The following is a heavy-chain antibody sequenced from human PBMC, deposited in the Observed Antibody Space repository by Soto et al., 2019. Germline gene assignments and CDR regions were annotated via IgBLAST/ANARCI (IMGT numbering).Heavy chain of an antibody. V-gene: IGHV3-23*01. J-gene: IGHJ4*02. CDR3: SKSYILTGSKEGWDY. D-gene: IGHD3-9*01. CDR1: GFTFRSYA. Sequence: EVQLLESGGGLVQPGGSLRLSCAASGFTFRSYAMSWVRQAPGRGLECVSSIDGSGAGAYYADSVKGRFTISRDNSKNTLDLQMNSLRAEDTAVYYCSKSYILTGSKEGWDYWGQGTLVTVSS. CDR2: IDGSGAGA.